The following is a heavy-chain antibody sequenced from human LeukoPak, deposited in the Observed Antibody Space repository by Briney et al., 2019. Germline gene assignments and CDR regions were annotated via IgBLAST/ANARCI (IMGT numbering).Heavy chain of an antibody. CDR2: ISDSSSYI. D-gene: IGHD3/OR15-3a*01. J-gene: IGHJ4*02. CDR1: GFTFSSYS. Sequence: GGSLRLSCAASGFTFSSYSMNWVRRAPGKGLEWVSSISDSSSYIYYPDSVKGRFTISRDNAKNSLYLQMNSLRAEDTAVYFCARGGTGADFDYWGQETLVTVSS. CDR3: ARGGTGADFDY. V-gene: IGHV3-21*01.